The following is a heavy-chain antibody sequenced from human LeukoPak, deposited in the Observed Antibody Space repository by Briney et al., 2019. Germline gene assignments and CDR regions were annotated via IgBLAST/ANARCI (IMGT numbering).Heavy chain of an antibody. CDR2: INPNSGGT. J-gene: IGHJ4*02. Sequence: ASVKVSCKASGYTFTGYYMHWVRQAPGQGLEWMGWINPNSGGTNYAQKFQGRVTMTRDTSISTAYMGLSRLRSDDTAVYYCAREGSSGWYYFDYWGQGTLVTVSS. CDR3: AREGSSGWYYFDY. CDR1: GYTFTGYY. D-gene: IGHD6-19*01. V-gene: IGHV1-2*02.